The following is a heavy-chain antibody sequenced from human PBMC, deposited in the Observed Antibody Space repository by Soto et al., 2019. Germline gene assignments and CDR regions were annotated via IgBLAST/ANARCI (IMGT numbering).Heavy chain of an antibody. J-gene: IGHJ4*02. D-gene: IGHD1-26*01. CDR2: IRSKTNNYAT. CDR1: GFRLSGSA. V-gene: IGHV3-73*01. Sequence: GGSLRLSCAASGFRLSGSAMHWVRQAAGKGLEWVGRIRSKTNNYATEYGASVKGRFTISRDGSKNTLYLQMNSLRAEGTAVYYCARRGSGSYYDYWXQGTLVTVSS. CDR3: ARRGSGSYYDY.